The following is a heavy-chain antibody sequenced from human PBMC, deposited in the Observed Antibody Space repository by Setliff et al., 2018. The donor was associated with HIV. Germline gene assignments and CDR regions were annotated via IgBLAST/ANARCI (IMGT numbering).Heavy chain of an antibody. CDR1: GGSISSYY. Sequence: SETLSLTCTVSGGSISSYYWSWIRQPPGKGLEWIGYIYYSGSTNYNPSLKSRVTISVDTSKNQFSLKLSSVTAADTAVYYCARVSCSSWYSIPQYYYYSMDVWGEGTMVTVSS. J-gene: IGHJ6*03. CDR3: ARVSCSSWYSIPQYYYYSMDV. V-gene: IGHV4-59*12. CDR2: IYYSGST. D-gene: IGHD6-13*01.